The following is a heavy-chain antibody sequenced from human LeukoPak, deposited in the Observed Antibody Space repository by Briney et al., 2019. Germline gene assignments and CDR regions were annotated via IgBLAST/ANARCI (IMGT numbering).Heavy chain of an antibody. V-gene: IGHV4-30-4*07. J-gene: IGHJ4*02. D-gene: IGHD3-10*01. CDR1: GGSISSGGYS. CDR2: IYYSGST. CDR3: ARITGFGELLYPDY. Sequence: KPSETLSLTCAVSGGSISSGGYSWSWIRQPPGKGLEWIGYIYYSGSTNYNPSLKSRVTISVDTSKNQFSLKLSSVTAADTAVYYCARITGFGELLYPDYWGQGTLVTVSS.